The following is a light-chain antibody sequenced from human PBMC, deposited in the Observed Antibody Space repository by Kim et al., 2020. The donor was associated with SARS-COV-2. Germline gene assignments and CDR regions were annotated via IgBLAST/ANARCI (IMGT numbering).Light chain of an antibody. Sequence: GQRVTLACSGNSSNIVSNTVNWYQQLPGTAPKLLIYSNDQRPSGVPDRISGSKSGTSASLAISGLQSEDEADYYCAAWDGSLNGVVFGGGTQLTVL. CDR3: AAWDGSLNGVV. CDR1: SSNIVSNT. J-gene: IGLJ2*01. V-gene: IGLV1-44*01. CDR2: SND.